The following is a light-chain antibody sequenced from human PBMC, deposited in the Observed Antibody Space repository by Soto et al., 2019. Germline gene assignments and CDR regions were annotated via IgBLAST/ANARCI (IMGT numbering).Light chain of an antibody. V-gene: IGKV3-20*01. Sequence: EIVLTQSPGTLSLSPGKRATLSCRASQIVSSSYLAWYQQKPGQAPRLLIYGASSRATGIPDRFSGSGSGTDFTLTISRLEPEDFAVYYCQHYGSSPLAFGQGTKVEIK. CDR1: QIVSSSY. CDR3: QHYGSSPLA. CDR2: GAS. J-gene: IGKJ1*01.